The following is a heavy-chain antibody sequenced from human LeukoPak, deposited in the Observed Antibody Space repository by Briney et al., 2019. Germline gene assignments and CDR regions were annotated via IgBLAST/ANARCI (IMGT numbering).Heavy chain of an antibody. CDR1: GFTFSSYG. V-gene: IGHV3-33*01. CDR2: IWYDGGNK. D-gene: IGHD3-3*01. J-gene: IGHJ6*02. Sequence: GGSLRLSCAASGFTFSSYGMHWVRQAPGKGLEWVAVIWYDGGNKYYADSVKGRFTISRDNAKNSLYLQMNSLRAEDTAVYYCARFSYYDFWSGYYTYYYGMDVWGQGTTVTVSS. CDR3: ARFSYYDFWSGYYTYYYGMDV.